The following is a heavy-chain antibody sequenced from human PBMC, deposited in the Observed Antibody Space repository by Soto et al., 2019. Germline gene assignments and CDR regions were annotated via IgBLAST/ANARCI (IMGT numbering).Heavy chain of an antibody. Sequence: QVHLVQSGAEVKKPGASVKVSCKASGYTFTSYGITWVRQAPGQGLEWMGWISAHNGNTDYAQKLQGRVIVTRDTSTSTAYMELRSLISDATAVYYCARGRYGDYWGKGALVTVSS. CDR3: ARGRYGDY. V-gene: IGHV1-18*01. J-gene: IGHJ4*02. CDR2: ISAHNGNT. CDR1: GYTFTSYG. D-gene: IGHD1-1*01.